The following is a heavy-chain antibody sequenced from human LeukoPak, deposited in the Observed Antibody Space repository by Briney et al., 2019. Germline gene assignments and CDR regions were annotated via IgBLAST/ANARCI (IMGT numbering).Heavy chain of an antibody. CDR3: ARHCCSGPAKRVFDI. D-gene: IGHD2-15*01. CDR2: ISYSGNT. V-gene: IGHV4-38-2*01. J-gene: IGHJ3*02. Sequence: PGGSLRLSCAVSGYPFSDHYIDWVRQPPGKGLEWIGTISYSGNTDYNPSLRSRVTISVDTSNNQFSLRLGSVTAADTAVYHCARHCCSGPAKRVFDIWGQGTMVTVSS. CDR1: GYPFSDHY.